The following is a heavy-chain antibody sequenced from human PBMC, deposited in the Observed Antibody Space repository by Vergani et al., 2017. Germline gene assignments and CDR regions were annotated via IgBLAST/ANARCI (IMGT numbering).Heavy chain of an antibody. CDR3: ARHVRAYYYDSSGYYPYFDY. CDR2: IYHSGST. J-gene: IGHJ4*02. Sequence: QVQLQESGPGLVKPSGTLSLTCAVSGGSISSSNWWSWVRQPPGKGLEWIGEIYHSGSTNYNPSLKSRVTISVDKSKNQFSLKLSSVTAADTAVYYCARHVRAYYYDSSGYYPYFDYWGQGTLVTVSS. V-gene: IGHV4-4*02. CDR1: GGSISSSNW. D-gene: IGHD3-22*01.